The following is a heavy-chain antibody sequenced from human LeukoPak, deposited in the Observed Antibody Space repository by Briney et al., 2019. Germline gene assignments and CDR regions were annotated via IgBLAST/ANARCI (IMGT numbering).Heavy chain of an antibody. Sequence: KPSETLSLTCTVSGGSISSSSYYWSWIRQPAGKGLEWIGRFQTSGTTNYNSSLKSRVTMSIDTSKNQFSLNLTSVTAADTAIYYCARGMGYSYGYSFDSWGQGTLVTVSS. D-gene: IGHD5-18*01. CDR3: ARGMGYSYGYSFDS. CDR2: FQTSGTT. CDR1: GGSISSSSYY. J-gene: IGHJ4*02. V-gene: IGHV4-61*02.